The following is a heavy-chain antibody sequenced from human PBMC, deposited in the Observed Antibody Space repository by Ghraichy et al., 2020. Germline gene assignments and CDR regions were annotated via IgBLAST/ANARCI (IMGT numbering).Heavy chain of an antibody. CDR3: ARCLCSGGSCYSGCGKDY. CDR1: GYTFTSYY. CDR2: INPSGGST. D-gene: IGHD2-15*01. Sequence: ASVKVSCKASGYTFTSYYMHWVRQAPGQGLEWMGIINPSGGSTSYAQKFQGRVTMTRDTSTSTVYMELSSLRSEDTAVYYCARCLCSGGSCYSGCGKDYWGQGTLVTVSS. V-gene: IGHV1-46*03. J-gene: IGHJ4*02.